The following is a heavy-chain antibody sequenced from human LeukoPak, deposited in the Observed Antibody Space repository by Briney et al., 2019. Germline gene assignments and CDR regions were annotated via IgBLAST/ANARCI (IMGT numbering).Heavy chain of an antibody. D-gene: IGHD7-27*01. CDR2: ISSSSSTI. CDR1: GFTFSSYS. V-gene: IGHV3-48*01. J-gene: IGHJ3*02. Sequence: GGSLRLSCAASGFTFSSYSMNWVRQAPGKGLEWVSYISSSSSTIYYADSVKGRFTISRDNAKNSLYLQVNSLRAEDTAVYYCERRGLSFNLGTNAFDIWGQGTMVTVSS. CDR3: ERRGLSFNLGTNAFDI.